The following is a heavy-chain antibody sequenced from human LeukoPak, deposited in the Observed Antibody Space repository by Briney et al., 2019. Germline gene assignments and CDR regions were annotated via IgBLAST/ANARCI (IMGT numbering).Heavy chain of an antibody. CDR1: GGSISGSSYY. CDR3: ARVVPRGGDDY. J-gene: IGHJ4*02. Sequence: PSETLSLTCTVSGGSISGSSYYWGWNRQPPGKGLERIGTIYYSGSTYYNPSLKSRVTISVDTSKNQFSLKLSSVTAADTAVYYCARVVPRGGDDYWGQGTLVTVSS. CDR2: IYYSGST. V-gene: IGHV4-39*07. D-gene: IGHD2-21*01.